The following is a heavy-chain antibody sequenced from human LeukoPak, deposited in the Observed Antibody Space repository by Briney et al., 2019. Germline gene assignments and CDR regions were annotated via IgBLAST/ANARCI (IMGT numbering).Heavy chain of an antibody. D-gene: IGHD6-13*01. CDR3: AKGHVNAGRLDY. V-gene: IGHV3-23*01. J-gene: IGHJ4*02. CDR2: ITGTSGKT. CDR1: GLIFSNFA. Sequence: GGSLRLSCEVSGLIFSNFAMARVRQAPGKGLEWLSLITGTSGKTYYAASVKGRFTISRDNSKNMVYLQMDNLRAEDTALYYCAKGHVNAGRLDYWGQGTPVTVS.